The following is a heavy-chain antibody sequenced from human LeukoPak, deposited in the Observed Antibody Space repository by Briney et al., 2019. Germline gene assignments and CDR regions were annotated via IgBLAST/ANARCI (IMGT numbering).Heavy chain of an antibody. D-gene: IGHD1-26*01. V-gene: IGHV3-23*01. J-gene: IGHJ4*02. CDR2: ISTSGDRT. Sequence: PGGSLRLSCAASGFTFSSYAMSWVRQAPGKGLEWVSGISTSGDRTYYADSVKGRFTISRDNSKNTLYLQMNSLRAEDTAGYYCARSAVGTSCCTAVDYWGQGTLVTVSS. CDR3: ARSAVGTSCCTAVDY. CDR1: GFTFSSYA.